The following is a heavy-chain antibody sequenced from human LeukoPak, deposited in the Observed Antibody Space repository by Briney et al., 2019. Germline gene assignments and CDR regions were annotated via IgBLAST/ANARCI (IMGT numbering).Heavy chain of an antibody. Sequence: GGSLRLSCAASGFTFSSYAMHWVRQAPGKGQEWVAVISYDGSNKYYADSVKGRFTISRDNSKNTLYLQMNSLRAEDTAVYYCADYCGGDCLYYFDYWGQGTLVTVSS. D-gene: IGHD2-21*02. CDR1: GFTFSSYA. J-gene: IGHJ4*02. CDR2: ISYDGSNK. V-gene: IGHV3-30*04. CDR3: ADYCGGDCLYYFDY.